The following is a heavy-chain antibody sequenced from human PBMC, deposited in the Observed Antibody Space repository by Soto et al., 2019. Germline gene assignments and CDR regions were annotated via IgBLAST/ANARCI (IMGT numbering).Heavy chain of an antibody. V-gene: IGHV4-31*03. D-gene: IGHD3-22*01. CDR3: ARFISSGYYRPGTYYFDY. Sequence: SETLSLTCTVSGCSISIGGYYWSWILQHPGKGLEWIGYIYYSGSTYYNPSLKSRVTISVDTSKNQFSLKLSSVTAADTAVYYCARFISSGYYRPGTYYFDYWGQGTLVTVSS. CDR1: GCSISIGGYY. J-gene: IGHJ4*02. CDR2: IYYSGST.